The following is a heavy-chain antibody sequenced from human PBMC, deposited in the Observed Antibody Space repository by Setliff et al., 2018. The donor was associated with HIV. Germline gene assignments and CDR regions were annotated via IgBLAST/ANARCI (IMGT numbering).Heavy chain of an antibody. V-gene: IGHV1-46*04. J-gene: IGHJ4*02. Sequence: ASVKVSCKASGYTFTGYYMHWVRQAPGQGLEWMGIINPSGGGASYAQKLQGRVTMTRDTSTNTVYMELSSLTFEDTAVYFCARDLGPNRVIASRPPLPNFDYWGQGTLVTVS. D-gene: IGHD6-6*01. CDR2: INPSGGGA. CDR1: GYTFTGYY. CDR3: ARDLGPNRVIASRPPLPNFDY.